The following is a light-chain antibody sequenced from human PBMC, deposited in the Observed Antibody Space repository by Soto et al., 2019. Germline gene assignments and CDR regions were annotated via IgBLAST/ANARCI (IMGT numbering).Light chain of an antibody. CDR3: QQYGSLSWT. CDR1: QNVDSNY. J-gene: IGKJ1*01. CDR2: GAS. V-gene: IGKV3-20*01. Sequence: EILFTQSPGTLSLSSGERATLSCRASQNVDSNYLAWYQQKPSQAPRIIIFGASGRATGIPDRFSGSGSGTDFTLTISRLEPEDFAVYYCQQYGSLSWTFGQGTKVDI.